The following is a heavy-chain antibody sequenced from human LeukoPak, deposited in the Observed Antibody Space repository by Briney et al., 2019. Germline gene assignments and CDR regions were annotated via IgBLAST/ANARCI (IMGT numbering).Heavy chain of an antibody. CDR1: GSTFSSYA. V-gene: IGHV1-69*05. CDR2: IIPIFGTA. CDR3: ASAIVVVTAIPGWFDP. D-gene: IGHD2-21*02. Sequence: VASVEVSCKASGSTFSSYAISWVRQAPGQGLEWMGGIIPIFGTANYAQKFQGRVTITTDESTSTAYMELSSLRSEDTAVYYCASAIVVVTAIPGWFDPWGQGTLVTVSS. J-gene: IGHJ5*02.